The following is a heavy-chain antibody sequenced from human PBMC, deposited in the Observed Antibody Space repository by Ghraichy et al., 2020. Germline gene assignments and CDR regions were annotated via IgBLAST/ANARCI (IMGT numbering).Heavy chain of an antibody. CDR3: AREKSGYSYDDY. CDR2: ISFTGRT. Sequence: SETLSLTCTVSGGSITTTDYWWGWIRQPPGKGLEWIGVISFTGRTNYNRSLKSRVTISVDKSMNQFSLKLRSVTAADTAVYYCAREKSGYSYDDYWGRGTLVTVYS. CDR1: GGSITTTDYW. J-gene: IGHJ4*02. V-gene: IGHV4-39*02. D-gene: IGHD5-18*01.